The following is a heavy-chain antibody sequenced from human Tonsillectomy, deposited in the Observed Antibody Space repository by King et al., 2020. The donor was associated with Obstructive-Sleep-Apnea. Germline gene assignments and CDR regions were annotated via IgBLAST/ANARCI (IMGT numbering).Heavy chain of an antibody. J-gene: IGHJ6*01. D-gene: IGHD3-3*01. CDR1: GFSFRSFN. Sequence: VQLVESGGDLVPPGGSLRLSCVASGFSFRSFNMNWVRQAPGKGLEWVAHISSGGTTIYYADSLKGRFTISRDNAKNSLSLLMNSLKVEDTAVYYCARGFSEFLGIDVWGQGTTVTVPS. V-gene: IGHV3-48*04. CDR2: ISSGGTTI. CDR3: ARGFSEFLGIDV.